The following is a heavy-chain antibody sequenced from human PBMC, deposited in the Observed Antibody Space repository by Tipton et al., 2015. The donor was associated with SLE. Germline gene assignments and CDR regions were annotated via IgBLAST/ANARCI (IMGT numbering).Heavy chain of an antibody. CDR3: ARHHKERAAAGTLGWFDP. CDR1: GGSFSGYY. V-gene: IGHV4-34*01. J-gene: IGHJ5*02. D-gene: IGHD6-13*01. Sequence: LRLSCAVYGGSFSGYYWSWIRQPPGKGLEWIGEINHSGSTNYNPSLKSRVTISVDTSKDQFSLKLSSVTAADTAVYYCARHHKERAAAGTLGWFDPWGQGTLVTVSS. CDR2: INHSGST.